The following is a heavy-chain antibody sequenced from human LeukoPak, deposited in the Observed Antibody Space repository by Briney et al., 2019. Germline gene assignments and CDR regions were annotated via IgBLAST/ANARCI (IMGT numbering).Heavy chain of an antibody. D-gene: IGHD6-19*01. J-gene: IGHJ4*02. CDR1: GYTFTSYA. V-gene: IGHV7-4-1*02. Sequence: ASVTVSCKASGYTFTSYAMNWVRQAPGQGLEWMGWINTNTGNPTYAQGFTGRFVFSLDTSVSTAYLQISSLKAEDTAVYYCARLRAVAGTLYFDYWGQGTLVTVSS. CDR3: ARLRAVAGTLYFDY. CDR2: INTNTGNP.